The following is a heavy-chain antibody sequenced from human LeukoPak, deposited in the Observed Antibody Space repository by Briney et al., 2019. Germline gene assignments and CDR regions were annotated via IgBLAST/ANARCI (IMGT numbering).Heavy chain of an antibody. CDR3: ARAAGYCSGGTCYDY. V-gene: IGHV4-59*01. CDR2: IYYSGST. D-gene: IGHD2-15*01. Sequence: PLETPCVTCTVSGGSINNYFWTWIRQPPGKRLEWIGSIYYSGSTNYNPSLKSRLTISVDTSKKQFSLNLSSVTAADTAVYYCARAAGYCSGGTCYDYWGQGTLGADSS. CDR1: GGSINNYF. J-gene: IGHJ4*02.